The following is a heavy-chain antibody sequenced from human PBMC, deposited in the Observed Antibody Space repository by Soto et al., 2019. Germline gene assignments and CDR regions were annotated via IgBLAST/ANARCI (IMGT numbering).Heavy chain of an antibody. CDR3: ARTLVVPAAIGPLFWFDP. V-gene: IGHV4-39*01. CDR1: GGSISSSSYY. J-gene: IGHJ5*02. Sequence: SETLSLTCTVSGGSISSSSYYWGWIRQPPGKGLEWIGSIYYSGSTYYNPSLKSRVTISVDTSKNQFSLKLSSVTAADTAVYYCARTLVVPAAIGPLFWFDPWGQGTLVTVSS. CDR2: IYYSGST. D-gene: IGHD2-2*02.